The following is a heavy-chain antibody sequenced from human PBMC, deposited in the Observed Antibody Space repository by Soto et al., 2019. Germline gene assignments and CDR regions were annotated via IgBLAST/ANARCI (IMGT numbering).Heavy chain of an antibody. V-gene: IGHV3-11*01. CDR3: ARDGAQCLVPMDCDL. J-gene: IGHJ2*01. Sequence: QVQLVESGGGLVKPGGSLRLSCAASGFTFSDHYMTWIRQAPGKGLEWVSHISGSGSTIYYADSVKGRFTISRDNAKNSLFLQMNSLRIEDTAVYFCARDGAQCLVPMDCDLWGRGTLVTVSS. CDR1: GFTFSDHY. CDR2: ISGSGSTI. D-gene: IGHD6-19*01.